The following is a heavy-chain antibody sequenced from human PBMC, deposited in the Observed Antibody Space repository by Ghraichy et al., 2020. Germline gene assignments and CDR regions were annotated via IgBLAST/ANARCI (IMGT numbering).Heavy chain of an antibody. D-gene: IGHD5-12*01. V-gene: IGHV4-39*01. CDR3: ARHTLMVATPIDH. CDR1: GASSRISIYY. CDR2: IDFSGTT. Sequence: SETLSLTCTVSGASSRISIYYWGWIRLPPGKGLVWIGSIDFSGTTYYNPSRKSRVSISVDTSKNQFSLKLRSVTAADTAVYYCARHTLMVATPIDHWGQGTLVTVSS. J-gene: IGHJ4*02.